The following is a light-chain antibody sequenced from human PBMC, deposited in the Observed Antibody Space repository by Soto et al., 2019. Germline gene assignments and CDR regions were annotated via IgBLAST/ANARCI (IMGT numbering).Light chain of an antibody. CDR1: QSVSSNY. V-gene: IGKV3-20*01. J-gene: IGKJ5*01. CDR3: QQYGRSIT. CDR2: AAS. Sequence: EIVLTQSPGTLSLSPGERATLSCRASQSVSSNYLAWFQKRPGQAPRLLIYAASSRATGIPDRFSGSGSGTDFTLTVSRLEPEDFAVYYCQQYGRSITFGQGTRLEIK.